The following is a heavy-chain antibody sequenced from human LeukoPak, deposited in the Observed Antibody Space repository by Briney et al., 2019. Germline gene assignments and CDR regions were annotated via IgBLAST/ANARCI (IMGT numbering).Heavy chain of an antibody. CDR1: GGTISSGGYY. J-gene: IGHJ6*03. CDR3: ASNCCSSTSCYNYYHYYYMDV. Sequence: SQTLSLTCTVSGGTISSGGYYWSWIRQHPGKGLEWIGYIYYSGSTYYNPSLKSRVTISVDTSKNQFSLKLSSVTAADAAVYYCASNCCSSTSCYNYYHYYYMDVWGKGTTVTVSS. CDR2: IYYSGST. D-gene: IGHD2-2*02. V-gene: IGHV4-31*03.